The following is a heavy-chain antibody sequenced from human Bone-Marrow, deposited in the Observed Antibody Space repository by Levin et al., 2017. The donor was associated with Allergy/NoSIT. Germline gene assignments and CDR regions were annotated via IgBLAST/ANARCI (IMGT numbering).Heavy chain of an antibody. D-gene: IGHD2-15*01. CDR2: IKSKTDGGTT. CDR3: TTSVGYCSGGSCDGDYYYYYYMDV. V-gene: IGHV3-15*01. J-gene: IGHJ6*03. Sequence: GGSLRLSCAASGFTFSNAWMSWVRQAPGKGLEWVGRIKSKTDGGTTDYAAPVKGRFTISRDDSKNTLYLQMNSLKTEDTAVYYCTTSVGYCSGGSCDGDYYYYYYMDVWGKGTTVTVSS. CDR1: GFTFSNAW.